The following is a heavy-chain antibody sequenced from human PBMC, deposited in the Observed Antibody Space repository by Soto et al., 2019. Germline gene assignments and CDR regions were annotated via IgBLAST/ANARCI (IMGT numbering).Heavy chain of an antibody. D-gene: IGHD2-15*01. CDR2: IGYDGSNK. CDR3: ARDQDIYYYYGMDV. CDR1: GFTFSSYG. V-gene: IGHV3-33*01. Sequence: GGSLRLSCAASGFTFSSYGMHWVRQAPGKGLEWVAVIGYDGSNKYYADCVKGRFTISRVNSKNTLYLQMNSLRAEDTAVYYCARDQDIYYYYGMDVWGQGTTVTVSS. J-gene: IGHJ6*02.